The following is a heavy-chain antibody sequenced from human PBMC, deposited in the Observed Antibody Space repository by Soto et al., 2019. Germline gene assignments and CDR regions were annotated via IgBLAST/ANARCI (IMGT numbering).Heavy chain of an antibody. J-gene: IGHJ6*02. CDR3: ARPNYGLSYYYGMDV. D-gene: IGHD4-17*01. Sequence: GESLKISCKGSGYSFTSYWIGWVRQMPGKGLEWMGIIYPGDSNTRYSPSFQGQVTISADKSISTAYLQWSSLKASDTAMYYCARPNYGLSYYYGMDVWGQGTTVTVSS. CDR2: IYPGDSNT. V-gene: IGHV5-51*01. CDR1: GYSFTSYW.